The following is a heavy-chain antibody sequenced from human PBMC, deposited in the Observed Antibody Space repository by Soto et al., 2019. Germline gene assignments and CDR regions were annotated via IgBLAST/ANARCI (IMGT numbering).Heavy chain of an antibody. J-gene: IGHJ4*02. V-gene: IGHV1-3*01. Sequence: QVQLVQSGAEVKKPGASVKVSCKASGYTFSNYLLHWVRQAPGQGLEWMGWINAGNGHTKYSQKFQGRVTFTRDTSATNGYIELSSLRSEDTAVYYCASPSYGSGSYYWGQGTLVTVSS. D-gene: IGHD3-10*01. CDR2: INAGNGHT. CDR3: ASPSYGSGSYY. CDR1: GYTFSNYL.